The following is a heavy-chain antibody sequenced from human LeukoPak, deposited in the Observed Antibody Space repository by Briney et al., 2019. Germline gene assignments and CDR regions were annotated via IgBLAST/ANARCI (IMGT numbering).Heavy chain of an antibody. Sequence: AGGSLRLSCAASGFTFSSYGMHWVRQAPGKGLEWVSFIHFDGSNQYYADSVKGRFIISRDNYKNRLFLQMNRLTPDDTALYYCLNSGFDPWGQGTLVTVSS. CDR1: GFTFSSYG. J-gene: IGHJ5*02. CDR2: IHFDGSNQ. V-gene: IGHV3-30*02. D-gene: IGHD6-19*01. CDR3: LNSGFDP.